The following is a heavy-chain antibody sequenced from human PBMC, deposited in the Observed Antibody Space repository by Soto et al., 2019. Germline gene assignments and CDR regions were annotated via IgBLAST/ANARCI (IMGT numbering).Heavy chain of an antibody. CDR1: GGSISSGGYY. CDR3: ARDVAAAGTNWFDP. CDR2: IYYSGST. D-gene: IGHD6-13*01. V-gene: IGHV4-31*03. J-gene: IGHJ5*02. Sequence: QVQLQESGPGLVKPSQTLSLTCTVSGGSISSGGYYWSWIRQHPGKGLEWIGYIYYSGSTYYNPSLKSRVTISVDTSKNQFSLKLSSVTAADTAVYYCARDVAAAGTNWFDPWGQGTLVTVSS.